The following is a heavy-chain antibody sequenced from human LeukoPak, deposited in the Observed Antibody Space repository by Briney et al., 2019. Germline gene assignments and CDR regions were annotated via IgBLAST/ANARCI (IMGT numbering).Heavy chain of an antibody. Sequence: GASVKVSCKASGYTFTGYYMHWVRQAPGQGLEWMGWINPNSGGTNYAQKFQGRVTMTRDTSISTAYMELSRLRSEDTAVYYCARGHYDSSGILFDYWGQGTLVTVSS. D-gene: IGHD3-22*01. CDR2: INPNSGGT. CDR1: GYTFTGYY. V-gene: IGHV1-2*02. CDR3: ARGHYDSSGILFDY. J-gene: IGHJ4*02.